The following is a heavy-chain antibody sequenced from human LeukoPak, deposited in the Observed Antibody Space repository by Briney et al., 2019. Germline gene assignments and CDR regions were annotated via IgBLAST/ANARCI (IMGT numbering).Heavy chain of an antibody. CDR1: GFTFSSYS. CDR2: ISSSSSYI. Sequence: GGSLRLSCAASGFTFSSYSMNWVRQAPGKGLEWVSSISSSSSYIYYADSVKGRFTISRDNAKNSLYLQMNSPRAEDTAVYYCARAYLSSSWYFDYWGQGTLVTVSS. CDR3: ARAYLSSSWYFDY. D-gene: IGHD6-13*01. V-gene: IGHV3-21*01. J-gene: IGHJ4*02.